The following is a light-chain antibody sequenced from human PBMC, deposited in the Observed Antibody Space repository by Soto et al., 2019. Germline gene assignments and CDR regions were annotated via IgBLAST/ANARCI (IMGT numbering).Light chain of an antibody. Sequence: QSALTQPASVSGSPGQSITISCTGTTSVVGGYNYVSWHQQHPGKAPKLMIYDVINRPSGVSNRFSGSKSDNTASLTISGLQAEDEADYYCTSYTSSGTHVFGSGTKVTVL. J-gene: IGLJ1*01. CDR3: TSYTSSGTHV. CDR1: TSVVGGYNY. CDR2: DVI. V-gene: IGLV2-14*01.